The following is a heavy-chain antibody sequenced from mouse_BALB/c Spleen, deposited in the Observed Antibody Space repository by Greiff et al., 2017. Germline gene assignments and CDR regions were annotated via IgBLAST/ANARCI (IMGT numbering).Heavy chain of an antibody. CDR1: GFTFSSFG. CDR2: ISSGSSTI. CDR3: ARGGSWCAY. J-gene: IGHJ3*01. Sequence: DVKLVESGGGLVQPGGSRKLSCAASGFTFSSFGMHWVRQAPEKGLEWVAYISSGSSTIYYAGTVKGRFTISRDNPKNTLFLQMTSLRSEDTAMYYCARGGSWCAYWGQGTLVTVSA. V-gene: IGHV5-17*02.